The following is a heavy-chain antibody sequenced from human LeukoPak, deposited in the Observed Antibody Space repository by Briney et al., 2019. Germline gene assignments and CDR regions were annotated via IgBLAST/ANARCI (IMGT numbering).Heavy chain of an antibody. D-gene: IGHD7-27*01. Sequence: GESLKISCKGSGYRFTSYWIGWVRQMPGKGLEWMAIIYPADSDTRYSPSFLGQVTISADKSISTAYLQWSSLKASDTAMYYCARLELGTLDYWGQGTLVTVSS. CDR2: IYPADSDT. J-gene: IGHJ4*02. CDR1: GYRFTSYW. CDR3: ARLELGTLDY. V-gene: IGHV5-51*01.